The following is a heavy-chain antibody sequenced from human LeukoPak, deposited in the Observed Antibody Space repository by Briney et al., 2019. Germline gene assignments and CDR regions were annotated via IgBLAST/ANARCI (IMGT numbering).Heavy chain of an antibody. CDR3: ARLRYSWNDEATGFDP. CDR1: GGSISSYY. CDR2: IYYGRST. V-gene: IGHV4-59*08. Sequence: SETLSLTCTVSGGSISSYYWSWIRQPPGKGLEWIGYIYYGRSTNYNPSLKSRVTISVDTSKNQFSLKLSSVTAADTAVYYCARLRYSWNDEATGFDPWGQGTLVTVSS. D-gene: IGHD1-20*01. J-gene: IGHJ5*02.